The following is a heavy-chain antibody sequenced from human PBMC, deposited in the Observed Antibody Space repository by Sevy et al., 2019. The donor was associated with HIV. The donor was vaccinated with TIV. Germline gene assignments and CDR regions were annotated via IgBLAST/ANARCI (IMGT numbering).Heavy chain of an antibody. CDR1: GFTFSSHG. CDR3: AKIPYGSGSYSSFDY. CDR2: IRYDGSNK. D-gene: IGHD3-10*01. Sequence: GGSLRLSCAASGFTFSSHGMHWVRQAPGKGLEWVAFIRYDGSNKYYADSVKGRFTISRDNSKNTLYLQMNSLRAEDTAVYYCAKIPYGSGSYSSFDYWGQGTLVTVSS. J-gene: IGHJ4*02. V-gene: IGHV3-30*02.